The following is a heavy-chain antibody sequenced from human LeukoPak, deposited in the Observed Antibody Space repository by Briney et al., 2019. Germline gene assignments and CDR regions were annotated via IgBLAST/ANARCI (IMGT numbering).Heavy chain of an antibody. V-gene: IGHV3-21*01. CDR2: ISSSSSYI. J-gene: IGHJ4*02. CDR1: GFTFSSYS. Sequence: GGSLRLSCAASGFTFSSYSMNWVRQAPGKGLEWVSSISSSSSYIYYADSVKGRFTISRDNAKNSLYLQMNSLRAEDTAVYYCARERSCGWYFDYWGQGTLVTVSS. D-gene: IGHD6-19*01. CDR3: ARERSCGWYFDY.